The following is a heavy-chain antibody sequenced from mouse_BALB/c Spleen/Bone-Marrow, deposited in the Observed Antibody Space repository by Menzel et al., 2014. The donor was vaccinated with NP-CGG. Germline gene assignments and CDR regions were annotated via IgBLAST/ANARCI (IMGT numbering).Heavy chain of an antibody. CDR2: ISNGGGST. CDR1: GFTFSSYI. CDR3: ARQGVYYGETYYAMDY. V-gene: IGHV5-12-2*01. Sequence: EVKVVESGGGLVQPGGSLKISCAASGFTFSSYIMSWVRQTPEKRLEWVAYISNGGGSTYYPDTVKGRFTISRDNAKNTLYLQMISLKSEDTAMYYCARQGVYYGETYYAMDYWGQGTSVTVSS. J-gene: IGHJ4*01. D-gene: IGHD2-13*01.